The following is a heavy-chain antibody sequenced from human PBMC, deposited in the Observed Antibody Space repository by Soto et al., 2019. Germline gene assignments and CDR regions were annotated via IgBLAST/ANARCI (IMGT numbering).Heavy chain of an antibody. Sequence: VQLVESGGGLVKPGGSLRLSCAASGFTVSSNYMSWVRQAPGKGLEWVSVIYSGGSTYYADSVKGRFTISRDNSKNTLYVERISLRAKDTDVYYCAGTQCAPMETDYWGQGAEVTVSS. J-gene: IGHJ4*02. D-gene: IGHD1-1*01. CDR2: IYSGGST. V-gene: IGHV3-66*01. CDR3: AGTQCAPMETDY. CDR1: GFTVSSNY.